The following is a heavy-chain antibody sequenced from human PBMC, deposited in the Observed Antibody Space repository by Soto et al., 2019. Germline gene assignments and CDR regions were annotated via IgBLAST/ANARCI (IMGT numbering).Heavy chain of an antibody. D-gene: IGHD3-22*01. Sequence: HPGGSLRLSCAASGFTFSSYAMHWVRQAPGKGLEWVAVISYDGSNKYYADSVKGRFTISRDNSKNTLYLQMNSLRAEDTAVYYCARPAPQDSSGYHYYFDYWGQGTLVTVSS. J-gene: IGHJ4*02. CDR1: GFTFSSYA. V-gene: IGHV3-30-3*01. CDR2: ISYDGSNK. CDR3: ARPAPQDSSGYHYYFDY.